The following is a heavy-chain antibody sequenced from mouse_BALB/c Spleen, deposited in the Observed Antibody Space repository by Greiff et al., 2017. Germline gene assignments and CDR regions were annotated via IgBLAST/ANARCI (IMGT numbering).Heavy chain of an antibody. Sequence: EVKLVESGGDLVKPGGSLKLSCAASGYTFSSYGMTWVRQTPDKRLEWVATISSGGSYTYYPDRVKGRFTISRDNAKNTLYLQMSSLKSEDTAMSYCSRHLPGDAMDYWGQGTSVTVSS. D-gene: IGHD2-10*01. CDR1: GYTFSSYG. J-gene: IGHJ4*01. CDR2: ISSGGSYT. V-gene: IGHV5-6*01. CDR3: SRHLPGDAMDY.